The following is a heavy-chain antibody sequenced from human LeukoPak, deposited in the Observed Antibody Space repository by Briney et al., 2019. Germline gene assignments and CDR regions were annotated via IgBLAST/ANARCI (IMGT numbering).Heavy chain of an antibody. CDR3: ARVLLWFGEFS. CDR1: GFTVSSNY. V-gene: IGHV3-53*01. J-gene: IGHJ4*02. Sequence: GGSLRLSCAASGFTVSSNYMSWVRQAPGKGLEWVSVIYSGGSTYYADSVKGRFTISRDNSKNTLYLQMNSLRAEDTAVYYRARVLLWFGEFSWGQGTLVTVSS. D-gene: IGHD3-10*01. CDR2: IYSGGST.